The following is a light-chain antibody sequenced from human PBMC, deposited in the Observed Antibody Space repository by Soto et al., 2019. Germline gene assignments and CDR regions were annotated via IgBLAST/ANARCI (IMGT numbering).Light chain of an antibody. CDR3: QQYGTSPAIT. CDR1: ESVGDY. J-gene: IGKJ5*01. V-gene: IGKV3-20*01. CDR2: GAA. Sequence: EIVLTQSPGALSLSPGERATLSCWASESVGDYLAWYQQKPGQAPRLLIYGAAKRTSGTPDRFSGTGSETDFTLAISRLEPGDVAVYYCQQYGTSPAITFGQGTRLEIK.